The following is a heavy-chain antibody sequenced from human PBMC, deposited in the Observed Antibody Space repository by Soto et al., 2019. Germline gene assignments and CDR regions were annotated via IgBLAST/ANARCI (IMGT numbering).Heavy chain of an antibody. CDR1: GYTFSNYD. J-gene: IGHJ4*02. Sequence: QVQLVQSGAELKKPGASVKVSCKASGYTFSNYDMNWVRQATGQGPEWIGWVNPNNGDTGYAQKFQGRVILTTDISTTTAYMELPSLRSEDTAIYYCAKVSRKGSAIDFDYWGQATLITVSS. CDR2: VNPNNGDT. CDR3: AKVSRKGSAIDFDY. D-gene: IGHD3-10*01. V-gene: IGHV1-8*01.